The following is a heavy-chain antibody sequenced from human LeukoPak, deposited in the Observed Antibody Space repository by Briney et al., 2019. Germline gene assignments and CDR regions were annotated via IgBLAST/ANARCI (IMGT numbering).Heavy chain of an antibody. V-gene: IGHV4-59*01. CDR3: ARSYGSGSAGYDY. Sequence: SETLSLTCTVSGGSISSYYWSWIRQSPGKGLEWIGYIFYSGSTSYSPSLKSRVTISVDTSKNQFSLKLSSVTAADTAVYYCARSYGSGSAGYDYWGQGTLVTVSS. CDR2: IFYSGST. CDR1: GGSISSYY. J-gene: IGHJ4*02. D-gene: IGHD3-10*01.